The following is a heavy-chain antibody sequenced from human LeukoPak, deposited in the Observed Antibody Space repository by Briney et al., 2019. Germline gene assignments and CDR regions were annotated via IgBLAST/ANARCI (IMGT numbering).Heavy chain of an antibody. J-gene: IGHJ5*02. D-gene: IGHD3-9*01. Sequence: PSETLSLTCTVSGGSISSYYWSWIRQPPGKGLEWIGYIYYSVSTNYNPSLKSRVTISVDTSKNQFSLKLSSVTAADTAVYYCARHVRDYDILTGYYTSWFDPWGQGTLVTVPS. CDR1: GGSISSYY. V-gene: IGHV4-59*08. CDR3: ARHVRDYDILTGYYTSWFDP. CDR2: IYYSVST.